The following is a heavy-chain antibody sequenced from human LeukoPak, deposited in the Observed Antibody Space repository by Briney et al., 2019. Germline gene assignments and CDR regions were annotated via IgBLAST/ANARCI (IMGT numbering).Heavy chain of an antibody. CDR2: ISYDGGNK. Sequence: PGGSLRLSCAASGFTFSGYGMHWVRQAPGKGLEWVAVISYDGGNKYYADSVKGRFTISRDNSKNTLYLQMNSLRAEDTAVYYCAKGGGYESAGDYWGQGTLVTVSS. J-gene: IGHJ4*02. CDR3: AKGGGYESAGDY. CDR1: GFTFSGYG. D-gene: IGHD5-12*01. V-gene: IGHV3-30*18.